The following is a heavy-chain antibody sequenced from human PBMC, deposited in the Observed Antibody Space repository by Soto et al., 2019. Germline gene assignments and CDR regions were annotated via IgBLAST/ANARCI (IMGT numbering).Heavy chain of an antibody. CDR1: GFTFSSYA. D-gene: IGHD3-22*01. Sequence: GSLRLSCAASGFTFSSYAMSWVREAPGKGLEWVSAISGSGGSTYYADSVKGRFTISRDNSKNTLYLQMNSLRAEDTAVYYCAKDLTYYYDSSGYYHDAFDIWGQGTMVTVSS. CDR3: AKDLTYYYDSSGYYHDAFDI. V-gene: IGHV3-23*01. CDR2: ISGSGGST. J-gene: IGHJ3*02.